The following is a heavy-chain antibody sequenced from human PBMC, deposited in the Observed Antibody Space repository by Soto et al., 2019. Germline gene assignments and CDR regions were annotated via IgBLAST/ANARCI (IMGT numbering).Heavy chain of an antibody. D-gene: IGHD3-22*01. CDR1: GFTFSSYA. CDR3: AKDPNDYDSSAYYVEY. V-gene: IGHV3-23*01. CDR2: ISDSGDKT. J-gene: IGHJ4*02. Sequence: RRLSCAASGFTFSSYAMSWVRQAPGKGLEWVSAISDSGDKTYYVDSVKGRFTVSRDNSKNTLYLQMNSLRAEDTAVYFCAKDPNDYDSSAYYVEYWGRGNLVNVS.